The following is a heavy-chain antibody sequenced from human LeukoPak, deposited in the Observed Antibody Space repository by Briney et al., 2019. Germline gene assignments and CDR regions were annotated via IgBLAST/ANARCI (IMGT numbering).Heavy chain of an antibody. CDR3: AKGPKDIVLMVYERYFDY. J-gene: IGHJ4*02. V-gene: IGHV3-23*01. CDR1: GFTFSSYA. D-gene: IGHD2-8*01. Sequence: GGSLRLSCAASGFTFSSYAMSWVRQAPGKGLEWVSGISGSGGSTYHADSVKGRFTISRDNSKNTLYLQMNSLRAEDTAVYYCAKGPKDIVLMVYERYFDYWGQGTLVTVSS. CDR2: ISGSGGST.